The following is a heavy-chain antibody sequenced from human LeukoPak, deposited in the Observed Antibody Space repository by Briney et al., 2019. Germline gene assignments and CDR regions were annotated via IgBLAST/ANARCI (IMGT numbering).Heavy chain of an antibody. Sequence: GGSLRLSCAGSGFSVSSNFMSWVRQAPGKGLEWVSVIYTAGTTYYADSVKGRFIISRDNSKNTLYLQMNSLRAEDTAVYYCARGPRGPARLDYWGQGTLVTVSS. V-gene: IGHV3-53*01. CDR1: GFSVSSNF. J-gene: IGHJ4*02. D-gene: IGHD3-10*01. CDR2: IYTAGTT. CDR3: ARGPRGPARLDY.